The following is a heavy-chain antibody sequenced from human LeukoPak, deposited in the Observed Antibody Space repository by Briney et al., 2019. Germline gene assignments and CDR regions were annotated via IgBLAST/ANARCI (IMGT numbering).Heavy chain of an antibody. CDR2: INAGNGNA. D-gene: IGHD2-15*01. J-gene: IGHJ4*02. Sequence: ASVKVSCKTSGYTFINYAMHWVRQAPGQGLEWMGWINAGNGNARASQKFQGRVTFTRDRSARTAYMEVSSLRSEDTGVYYCTRTDDHCLGGICYSFHYWGQGTLVTVSS. CDR3: TRTDDHCLGGICYSFHY. CDR1: GYTFINYA. V-gene: IGHV1-3*01.